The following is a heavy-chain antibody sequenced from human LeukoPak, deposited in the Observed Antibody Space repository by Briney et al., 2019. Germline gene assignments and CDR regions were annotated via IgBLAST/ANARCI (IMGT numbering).Heavy chain of an antibody. CDR1: GFTLSSYA. D-gene: IGHD5-18*01. CDR2: ISVSGNT. V-gene: IGHV3-23*01. CDR3: ARDLRTGYTYGYPLDY. J-gene: IGHJ4*02. Sequence: GGSLRLSCAASGFTLSSYAMSWVRQAPGKGLEWVSAISVSGNTYHADSVKGRFTISRDSSKNSLYLQMNSLRAEDTAFYYCARDLRTGYTYGYPLDYWGQGTLVTVSS.